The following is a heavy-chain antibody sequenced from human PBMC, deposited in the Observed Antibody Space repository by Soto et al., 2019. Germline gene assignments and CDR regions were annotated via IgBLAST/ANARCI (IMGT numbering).Heavy chain of an antibody. CDR1: GYTFTSYY. Sequence: ASVMVSCKASGYTFTSYYINWVRQATGQGLEWMGWMNPNSGNTGYAQKFQGRVTMTRNTSISTAYMELSSLRSEDTAVYYCARGVIAAAGTGDLNWFDPWGQGTLVTVSS. CDR2: MNPNSGNT. CDR3: ARGVIAAAGTGDLNWFDP. D-gene: IGHD6-13*01. V-gene: IGHV1-8*01. J-gene: IGHJ5*02.